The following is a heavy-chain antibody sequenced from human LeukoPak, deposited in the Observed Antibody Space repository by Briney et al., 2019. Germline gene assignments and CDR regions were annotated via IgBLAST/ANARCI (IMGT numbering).Heavy chain of an antibody. CDR1: GYTLTELS. Sequence: ASVKVSCKVSGYTLTELSIHWVRQAPGKGLEWMGGLDPADGETIYAQMFQGRLTMTEDTSTDTAYMELSSLKSDDTAVYCCGTDSNCGAGSCVAFDIWGQGTMVTVSS. D-gene: IGHD2-15*01. V-gene: IGHV1-24*01. CDR3: GTDSNCGAGSCVAFDI. CDR2: LDPADGET. J-gene: IGHJ3*02.